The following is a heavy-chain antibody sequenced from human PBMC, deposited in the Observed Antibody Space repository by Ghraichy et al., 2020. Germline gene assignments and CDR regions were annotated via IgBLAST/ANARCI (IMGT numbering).Heavy chain of an antibody. Sequence: GGSLRLSCAASGFTFSSYSMNWARQAPGKGLEWVSSISSSSSTMYYADSVKGRFTISRDNAKNSLYLQMNSLRAEDTAVYYCARIGEAMVIGDLYYFDYWGQGTLVTVSS. CDR3: ARIGEAMVIGDLYYFDY. V-gene: IGHV3-48*01. J-gene: IGHJ4*02. CDR2: ISSSSSTM. D-gene: IGHD5-18*01. CDR1: GFTFSSYS.